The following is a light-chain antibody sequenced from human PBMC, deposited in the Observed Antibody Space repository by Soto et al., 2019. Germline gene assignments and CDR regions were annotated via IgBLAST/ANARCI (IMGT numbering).Light chain of an antibody. CDR2: DVS. CDR1: SSDVGGSNG. CDR3: SSYTSSSTYV. J-gene: IGLJ1*01. V-gene: IGLV2-18*02. Sequence: QSVLTQPPSVSGSPGQSAAISCTGTSSDVGGSNGVSWYQQPPGTAPKLMIYDVSNRPSGVPDRFSGSKSGNTASLTISGLQAEDEGDYYCSSYTSSSTYVFGTGTRSPS.